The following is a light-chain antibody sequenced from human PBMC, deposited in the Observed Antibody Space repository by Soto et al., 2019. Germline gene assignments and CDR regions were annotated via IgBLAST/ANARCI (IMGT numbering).Light chain of an antibody. CDR2: DVS. CDR1: SSDVGAYNY. CDR3: SSYTRSSPLL. J-gene: IGLJ2*01. Sequence: QSALTQPASVSGSPGQSITISCTGTSSDVGAYNYVSWYQQHPGKAPKLMIYDVSNRPSGVSNRFSGSKSGNTASLTISGLQAEDEADYYCSSYTRSSPLLFGGGTKVTV. V-gene: IGLV2-14*01.